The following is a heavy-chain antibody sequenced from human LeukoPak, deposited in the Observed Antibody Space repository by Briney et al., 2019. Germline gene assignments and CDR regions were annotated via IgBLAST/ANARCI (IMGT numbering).Heavy chain of an antibody. CDR3: AGVSGVRDLAYFDY. CDR1: GFTFNTYW. D-gene: IGHD3-10*01. CDR2: IRSDGSST. Sequence: GGSLRLSCAASGFTFNTYWMHWVRQAPGKGLVSVSRIRSDGSSTSYADSVRGRFTISRDNAKNTLYLQMNSLRAEDTAVYYCAGVSGVRDLAYFDYWGHGTLVTVSS. J-gene: IGHJ4*01. V-gene: IGHV3-74*01.